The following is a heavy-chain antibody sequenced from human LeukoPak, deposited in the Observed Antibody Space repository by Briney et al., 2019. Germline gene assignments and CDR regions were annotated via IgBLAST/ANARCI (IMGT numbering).Heavy chain of an antibody. J-gene: IGHJ5*02. Sequence: ASVKVSCKASGYTFTGYYMHWVRQAPGQGLEWMGWINPNSGGTNYAQKFQGRVTMTRDTSISTAYMELSRLRSDDTAVYYCARDPGPGYSSGWYRGKNNWFDPWGQGTLVTVSS. CDR1: GYTFTGYY. CDR2: INPNSGGT. V-gene: IGHV1-2*02. CDR3: ARDPGPGYSSGWYRGKNNWFDP. D-gene: IGHD6-19*01.